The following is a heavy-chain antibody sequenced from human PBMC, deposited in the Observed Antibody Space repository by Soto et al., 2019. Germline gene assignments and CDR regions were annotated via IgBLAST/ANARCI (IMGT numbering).Heavy chain of an antibody. V-gene: IGHV3-7*01. CDR2: IKQDGSEK. CDR1: GFTFSSYW. CDR3: ARDWKDCSGGSCYALAFDI. D-gene: IGHD2-15*01. J-gene: IGHJ3*02. Sequence: GGSLRLSCAASGFTFSSYWMSWVRQAPGKGLEWAANIKQDGSEKYYVDSVKGRFTISRDNAKNSLYLQMNSLRAEDTAVYYCARDWKDCSGGSCYALAFDIWGQGTMVTVSS.